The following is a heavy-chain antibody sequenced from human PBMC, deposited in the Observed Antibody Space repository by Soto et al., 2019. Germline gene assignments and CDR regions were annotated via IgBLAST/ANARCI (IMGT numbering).Heavy chain of an antibody. D-gene: IGHD5-18*01. V-gene: IGHV3-73*01. CDR1: GFTFSGSA. CDR3: TASYGYGTQLILFAY. J-gene: IGHJ4*02. CDR2: IRSKANSYAT. Sequence: GGSLRLSCAASGFTFSGSAMHWVRQASGKGLEWVGRIRSKANSYATAYAASVKGRFTISRDDSKNTAYLQMNSLKTEDTAVYYCTASYGYGTQLILFAYWGQGTLVIVSS.